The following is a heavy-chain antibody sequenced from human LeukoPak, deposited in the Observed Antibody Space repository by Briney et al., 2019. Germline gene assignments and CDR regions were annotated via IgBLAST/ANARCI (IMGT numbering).Heavy chain of an antibody. D-gene: IGHD2-21*02. CDR2: IYYSGST. Sequence: SETLSLTCTVSVGSISSYYWSWIRQPPGKELDWMGYIYYSGSTNYNPSLKSRVTISVDTSKNQFSLKLSSVTAADTAVYYCARRVAVTARYYFDYWGQGTLVTVSS. J-gene: IGHJ4*02. V-gene: IGHV4-59*08. CDR1: VGSISSYY. CDR3: ARRVAVTARYYFDY.